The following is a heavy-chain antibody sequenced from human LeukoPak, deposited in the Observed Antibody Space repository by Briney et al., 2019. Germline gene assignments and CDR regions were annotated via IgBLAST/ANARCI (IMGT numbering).Heavy chain of an antibody. CDR2: ISGSGGST. Sequence: PGGSLRLSCAASGFTFSSYAMSWVRQAAGKGLEWVSSISGSGGSTYYADSVKGRFTISRDNSKNTLYLQMNSLRAEDTAVYYCAKGLYYYYGMDVWGQGTTVTVSS. V-gene: IGHV3-23*01. CDR1: GFTFSSYA. J-gene: IGHJ6*02. CDR3: AKGLYYYYGMDV.